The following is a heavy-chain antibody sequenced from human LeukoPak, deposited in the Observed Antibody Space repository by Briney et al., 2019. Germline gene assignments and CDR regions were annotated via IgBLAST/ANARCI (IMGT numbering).Heavy chain of an antibody. Sequence: GGSLRLSCAASGFTFNSYSMNWVRQAPGKGLEWVSSIGSSSSTYIYYAESVKGRFTISRDNAKNSLYLQMNSLRAEDTAVYYCARDNRNYYGSRTGYMDVWGKGTTVTVSS. CDR2: IGSSSSTYI. CDR3: ARDNRNYYGSRTGYMDV. V-gene: IGHV3-21*01. D-gene: IGHD3-10*01. CDR1: GFTFNSYS. J-gene: IGHJ6*03.